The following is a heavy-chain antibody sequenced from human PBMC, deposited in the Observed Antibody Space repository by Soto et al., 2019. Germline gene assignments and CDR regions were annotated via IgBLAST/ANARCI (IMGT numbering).Heavy chain of an antibody. CDR3: ARLLDFWSGYYWFDP. CDR1: GGSISSNY. D-gene: IGHD3-3*01. CDR2: IYYSGST. J-gene: IGHJ5*02. V-gene: IGHV4-59*01. Sequence: SETLSLTCTVSGGSISSNYWSWIRQPPGKGLEWIGYIYYSGSTNYNPSLKSRVTISVDTSKNQFSLKLSSVTAADTAVYYCARLLDFWSGYYWFDPWGQGTLVTVSS.